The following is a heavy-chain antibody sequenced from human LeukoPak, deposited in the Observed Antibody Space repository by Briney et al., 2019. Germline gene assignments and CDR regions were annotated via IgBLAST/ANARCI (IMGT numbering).Heavy chain of an antibody. CDR2: IYYSGST. J-gene: IGHJ4*02. Sequence: PSETLSLTCTVSGGSISSYYWSWIRQPPGKGLEWIGYIYYSGSTNYNPSLKSRVTISVDTSKNQFSLKLSSVTAADTAVYYCARGLHSSSWYRLDYWGQGTLVTVSS. CDR1: GGSISSYY. CDR3: ARGLHSSSWYRLDY. V-gene: IGHV4-59*01. D-gene: IGHD6-13*01.